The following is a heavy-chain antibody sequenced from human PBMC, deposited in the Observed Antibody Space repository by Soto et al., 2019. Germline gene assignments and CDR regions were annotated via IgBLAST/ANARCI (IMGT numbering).Heavy chain of an antibody. Sequence: SVKVFCKASGLTFTSSAVQLVRQARGQRLEWIGWIVVGSGNTNYAQKFQERVTITRDMSTSTAYMELSSLRSEDTAVYYCAADRRWAHLGAFDIWGQGTMVTVSS. D-gene: IGHD1-26*01. J-gene: IGHJ3*02. CDR1: GLTFTSSA. CDR2: IVVGSGNT. V-gene: IGHV1-58*01. CDR3: AADRRWAHLGAFDI.